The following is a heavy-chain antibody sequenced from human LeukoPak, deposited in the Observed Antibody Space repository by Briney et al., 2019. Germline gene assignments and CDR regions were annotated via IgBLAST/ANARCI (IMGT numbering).Heavy chain of an antibody. D-gene: IGHD3-10*01. J-gene: IGHJ5*02. CDR1: GFTLSSYS. V-gene: IGHV3-21*01. Sequence: PGGSLRLSCAASGFTLSSYSMNWVRQAPGKGLEWVSFISSSSSYIYYADSLKGRFTISRDNAKNSLYLQMSSLRAEDTAVFYCARYYYGSGTSFDPWGQGTLVTVSS. CDR3: ARYYYGSGTSFDP. CDR2: ISSSSSYI.